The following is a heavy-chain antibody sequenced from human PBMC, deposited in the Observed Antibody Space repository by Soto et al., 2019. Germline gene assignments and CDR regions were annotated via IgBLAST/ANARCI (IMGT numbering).Heavy chain of an antibody. J-gene: IGHJ4*02. CDR3: ARSGGYASGISY. CDR1: SSSICTHY. Sequence: SEPLSLNSSISSSSICTHYWGWVRQPPGNGLEWIGYIYYTGSTNYNPSLESRVTISIDTSKNQFSLKLISVTAADTAVYYCARSGGYASGISYWGQGTPVT. D-gene: IGHD3-10*01. CDR2: IYYTGST. V-gene: IGHV4-59*08.